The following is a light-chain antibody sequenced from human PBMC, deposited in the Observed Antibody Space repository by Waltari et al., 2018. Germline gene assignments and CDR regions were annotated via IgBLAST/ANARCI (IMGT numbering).Light chain of an antibody. CDR1: ESVSSN. CDR2: GAS. V-gene: IGKV3-15*01. J-gene: IGKJ4*01. CDR3: QQYYHWVA. Sequence: EIVMTQSPATLSVSPGERATLSCRASESVSSNVAWYQQKPGQAPRLLIYGASTRATGVPATFRGSGSGTDFTLTISSLQSEDFAVYYCQQYYHWVAFGGGTWVQIK.